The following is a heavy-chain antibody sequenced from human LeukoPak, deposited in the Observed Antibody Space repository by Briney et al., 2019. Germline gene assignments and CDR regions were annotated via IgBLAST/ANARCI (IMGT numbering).Heavy chain of an antibody. CDR2: ISGSGGST. V-gene: IGHV3-23*01. CDR3: AKGLVGRLFGVVTSFFDY. D-gene: IGHD3-3*01. Sequence: GRSLRLSCAASGFTFSSYAMSWVRQAPGKGLEWVSAISGSGGSTYYADSVKGRFTISRDNSKNTLYLQMNSLRAEDTAVYYCAKGLVGRLFGVVTSFFDYWGQGTLVTVSS. CDR1: GFTFSSYA. J-gene: IGHJ4*02.